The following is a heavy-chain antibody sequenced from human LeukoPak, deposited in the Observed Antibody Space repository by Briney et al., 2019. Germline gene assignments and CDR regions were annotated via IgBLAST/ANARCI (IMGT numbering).Heavy chain of an antibody. Sequence: SVKVSCKASGGTFSSYAISWVRQAPGQGLEWMGGIIPIIGTTNYAQKFQGRVTITADESTSTAYMELSSLRSEDTAVYYCARERDYYGSGSPPYPWGQGTLVTVSS. D-gene: IGHD3-10*01. CDR3: ARERDYYGSGSPPYP. CDR2: IIPIIGTT. V-gene: IGHV1-69*13. CDR1: GGTFSSYA. J-gene: IGHJ5*02.